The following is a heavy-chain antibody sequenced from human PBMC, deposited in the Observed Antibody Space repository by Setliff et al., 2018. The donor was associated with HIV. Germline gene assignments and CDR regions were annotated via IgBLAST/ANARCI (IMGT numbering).Heavy chain of an antibody. V-gene: IGHV4-39*07. D-gene: IGHD3-9*01. CDR3: ARGLTYYDILGY. CDR2: INHSGST. J-gene: IGHJ1*01. Sequence: TLSLTCTVSGGSISSGGYFRSWIRQPPGKGLEWIGEINHSGSTNYNPSLKSRVTISVDTSKNQFSLKLSSVTAADTAVYYCARGLTYYDILGYWGQGTLVTVSS. CDR1: GGSISSGGYF.